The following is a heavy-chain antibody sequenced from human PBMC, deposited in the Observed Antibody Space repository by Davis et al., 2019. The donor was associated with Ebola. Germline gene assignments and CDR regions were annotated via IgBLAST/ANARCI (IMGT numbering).Heavy chain of an antibody. V-gene: IGHV1-18*01. CDR1: GGTFTSYA. Sequence: ASVKVSCKASGGTFTSYAISWVRQVPGQGLEWMGWISAYNGNTNYAQKLQGRVTMTTDTSTSTAYMELRSLRSDDTAVYYCARAITMIVAGWFDPWGQGTLVTVSS. J-gene: IGHJ5*02. CDR3: ARAITMIVAGWFDP. CDR2: ISAYNGNT. D-gene: IGHD3-22*01.